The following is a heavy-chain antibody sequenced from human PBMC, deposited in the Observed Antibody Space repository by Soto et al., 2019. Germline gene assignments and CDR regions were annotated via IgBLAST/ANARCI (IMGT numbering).Heavy chain of an antibody. Sequence: QVQLQESGPGLVKPSQTLSLTCTVSGGSISSGDSYRSWIRQPPGMGLEWIGYIYCSGSTYYTQSRKSRVTISVDTSKNQFSLKLSAVTAADTAVYYCARAAKTYYYDSSGYYYTFDIWGQGTMVTVSS. V-gene: IGHV4-30-4*01. CDR3: ARAAKTYYYDSSGYYYTFDI. D-gene: IGHD3-22*01. CDR2: IYCSGST. CDR1: GGSISSGDSY. J-gene: IGHJ3*02.